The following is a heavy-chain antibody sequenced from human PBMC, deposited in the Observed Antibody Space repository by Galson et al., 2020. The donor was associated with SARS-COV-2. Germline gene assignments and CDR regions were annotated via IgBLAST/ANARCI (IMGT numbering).Heavy chain of an antibody. CDR2: INPNSGGT. J-gene: IGHJ6*04. CDR3: ARERLPFYVFWSDRGGVGGAYYNYGRDV. Sequence: ASVKVSCKASGYTFTGYYMHWVRQAPGQGLEWMGRINPNSGGTNYAQKFQGRVTMTRDTSISTAYMELSRLRSDDTVVFYCARERLPFYVFWSDRGGVGGAYYNYGRDVWGKGTTVTVSS. CDR1: GYTFTGYY. D-gene: IGHD3-3*01. V-gene: IGHV1-2*05.